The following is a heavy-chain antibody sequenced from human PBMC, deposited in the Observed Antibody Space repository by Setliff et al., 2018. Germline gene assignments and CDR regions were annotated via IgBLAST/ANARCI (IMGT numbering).Heavy chain of an antibody. J-gene: IGHJ6*03. CDR1: GGSISSYY. Sequence: PSETLSLTCTVSGGSISSYYWSWIRQPAGKGLEWIGRIYTSGSTNYNPSLKSRVTMSVDTSKNQFSLKLSSVTAADTAVYYCARVSTVTTWPYYYYMDVWSKGTTVTVSS. CDR2: IYTSGST. V-gene: IGHV4-4*07. D-gene: IGHD4-4*01. CDR3: ARVSTVTTWPYYYYMDV.